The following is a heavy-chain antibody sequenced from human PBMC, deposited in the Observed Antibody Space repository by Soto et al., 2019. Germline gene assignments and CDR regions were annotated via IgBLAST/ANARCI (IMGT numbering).Heavy chain of an antibody. Sequence: GGSLRLSCAASGFTFSSYAMSWVRQAPGKGLEWVSAISGSGGSTYYADSVKGRFTISRDNSKNTLYLQMNSLRAEDTAVYYCAKGPLYEDYDILTGYRPYYFDYWGQGTLVTVSS. D-gene: IGHD3-9*01. CDR3: AKGPLYEDYDILTGYRPYYFDY. CDR1: GFTFSSYA. J-gene: IGHJ4*02. V-gene: IGHV3-23*01. CDR2: ISGSGGST.